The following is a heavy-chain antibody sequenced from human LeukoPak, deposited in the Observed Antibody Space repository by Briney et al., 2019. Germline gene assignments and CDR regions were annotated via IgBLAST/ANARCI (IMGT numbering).Heavy chain of an antibody. V-gene: IGHV3-23*01. CDR2: ISGSGGRT. J-gene: IGHJ4*02. Sequence: GASLRLSCAASGFTFSSYAMSWVRQAPGKGLEWVSAISGSGGRTYYADSVKGRFTISRDNSKNTLYLQMNSLRAEDTAVYYCAKDRSSGWYHWGQGTLVTVSS. CDR1: GFTFSSYA. CDR3: AKDRSSGWYH. D-gene: IGHD6-19*01.